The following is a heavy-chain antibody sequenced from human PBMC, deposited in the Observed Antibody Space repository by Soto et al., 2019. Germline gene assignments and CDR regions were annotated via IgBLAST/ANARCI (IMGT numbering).Heavy chain of an antibody. V-gene: IGHV1-46*01. J-gene: IGHJ6*02. Sequence: ASVKVSCKASGYTFTSYYMHWVRQAPGQGLEWMGIINPSGGSTSYAQKFQGRVTMTRDTSTSTVYMELSSLRSEDTAVYYCARDRSTTVTRVGMIYYYYYGMDVWGQGTTVTVSS. CDR3: ARDRSTTVTRVGMIYYYYYGMDV. CDR1: GYTFTSYY. D-gene: IGHD4-17*01. CDR2: INPSGGST.